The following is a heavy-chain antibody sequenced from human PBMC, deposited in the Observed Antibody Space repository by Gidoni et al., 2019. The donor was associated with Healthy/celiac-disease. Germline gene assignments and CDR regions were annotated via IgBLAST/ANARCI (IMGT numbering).Heavy chain of an antibody. CDR1: GFTFGAYA. CDR3: TRDSVVGIAAPWGMDV. D-gene: IGHD6-13*01. CDR2: IRSKAYGGTT. J-gene: IGHJ6*02. V-gene: IGHV3-49*05. Sequence: EVQLVESGGGLVKPGRSLRLSCTASGFTFGAYAMSWFRQAPGKGLEWVGFIRSKAYGGTTEYAASVKGRFTISRDDSKSIAYLQMNSLKTEDTAVYYCTRDSVVGIAAPWGMDVWGQGTTVTVSS.